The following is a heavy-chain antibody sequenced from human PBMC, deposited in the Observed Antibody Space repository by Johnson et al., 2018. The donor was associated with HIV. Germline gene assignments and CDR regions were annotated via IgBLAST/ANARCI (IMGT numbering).Heavy chain of an antibody. CDR2: ISWNSGTI. D-gene: IGHD2-21*02. J-gene: IGHJ3*02. CDR1: GFTFNDYA. Sequence: VQLVESGGGLVQPGRSLRLSCAASGFTFNDYAMHWVRQPPGKGLEWVSGISWNSGTIDYADSVKGRFTISRDNSKNTLFLQMNSLRAEDTAVYYCARDPGNLYCAGDCYPEDAFDIWGQGTMVTVSS. CDR3: ARDPGNLYCAGDCYPEDAFDI. V-gene: IGHV3-9*01.